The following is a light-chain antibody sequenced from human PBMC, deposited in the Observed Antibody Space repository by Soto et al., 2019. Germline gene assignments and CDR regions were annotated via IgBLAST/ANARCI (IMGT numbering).Light chain of an antibody. J-gene: IGKJ5*01. CDR1: QSVSSH. CDR2: DAS. CDR3: QQYNNWPPIT. Sequence: EIVLTQSPATLSLSPGERGTLSCRASQSVSSHLAWYQQKPGQAPRLLIYDASRRPTGIPARFSGSGSGTEFTLSISSLQSEDSAVYYCQQYNNWPPITFGQGTRLEIK. V-gene: IGKV3-11*01.